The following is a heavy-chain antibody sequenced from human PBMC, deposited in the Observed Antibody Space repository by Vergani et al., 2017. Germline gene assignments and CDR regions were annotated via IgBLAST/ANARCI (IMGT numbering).Heavy chain of an antibody. CDR1: GYSISSGYY. D-gene: IGHD3-10*01. V-gene: IGHV4-38-2*01. J-gene: IGHJ4*02. Sequence: QVQLQESGPGLVKPSETLSLTCAVSGYSISSGYYWGWIRQPPGKGLEWIGSIYHSGSTYYNPSLKSRVTISVDTSKNQFSLKRSSVTAADTAVYYCARGKVRGNLCDYWGQGTLVTVSS. CDR2: IYHSGST. CDR3: ARGKVRGNLCDY.